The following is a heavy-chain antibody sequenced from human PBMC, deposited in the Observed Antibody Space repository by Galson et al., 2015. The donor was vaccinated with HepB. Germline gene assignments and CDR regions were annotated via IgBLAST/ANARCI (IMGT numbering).Heavy chain of an antibody. CDR1: GGTFSSHT. V-gene: IGHV1-69*01. CDR3: VRQYDTSGYYAY. Sequence: SGGTFSSHTFSWVRQAPGQGLEWMGGITPIFGSGNYAQKFQGRVTITADESKTTTYMELSSLRSEDTAVYYCVRQYDTSGYYAYWGQGTLVTASS. J-gene: IGHJ4*02. D-gene: IGHD3-22*01. CDR2: ITPIFGSG.